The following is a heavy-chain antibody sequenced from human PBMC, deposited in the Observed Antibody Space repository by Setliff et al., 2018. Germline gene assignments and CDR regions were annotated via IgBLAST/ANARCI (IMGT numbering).Heavy chain of an antibody. Sequence: GASVKVSCKASGYTFTSYAMHWARQAPGQRLEWMGWINAGNGNTKYSQKFQGRVTITRDTSASTAYMELSSLRSEDTAVYYCARDRFVYSGSGSLVFDYWGQGTLVTVSS. CDR2: INAGNGNT. D-gene: IGHD3-10*01. J-gene: IGHJ4*02. CDR3: ARDRFVYSGSGSLVFDY. CDR1: GYTFTSYA. V-gene: IGHV1-3*01.